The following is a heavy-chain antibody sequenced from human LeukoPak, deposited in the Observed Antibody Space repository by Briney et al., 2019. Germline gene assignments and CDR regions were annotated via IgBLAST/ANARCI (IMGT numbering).Heavy chain of an antibody. J-gene: IGHJ2*01. V-gene: IGHV3-30*18. D-gene: IGHD6-19*01. CDR2: ISNDGNNK. CDR3: AKDPRIAVTGAGSGYLDL. CDR1: GFTFNNYG. Sequence: PGGSLRLSCAASGFTFNNYGMHWVRQAPGKGLEWVAVISNDGNNKYYADSVKGRLTISRDKSKNTLYLQVNSLRAEDTAVYYCAKDPRIAVTGAGSGYLDLWGRGSLVTVSS.